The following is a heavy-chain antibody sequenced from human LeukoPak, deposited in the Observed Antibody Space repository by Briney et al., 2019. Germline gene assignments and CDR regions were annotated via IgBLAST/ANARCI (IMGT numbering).Heavy chain of an antibody. Sequence: GASVNVSCKACGYTFTGYYMHWVRQAPGQGLEWMGWINPNSGGTNYAQKFQGRVTMTRETSISTAYMELSRLRSDDTAVYYCARFKVNKGKSRHIDYWGQGTLVTVSS. D-gene: IGHD1/OR15-1a*01. CDR2: INPNSGGT. CDR1: GYTFTGYY. J-gene: IGHJ4*02. CDR3: ARFKVNKGKSRHIDY. V-gene: IGHV1-2*02.